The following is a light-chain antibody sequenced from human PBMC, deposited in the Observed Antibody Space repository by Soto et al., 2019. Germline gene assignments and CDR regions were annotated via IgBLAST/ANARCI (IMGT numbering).Light chain of an antibody. CDR3: SSYAGSSNV. J-gene: IGLJ1*01. Sequence: QSALTQPPSASGSPGQSVAISCTGTSSDVGGYNYVSWYQQHPGKAPKLMIYEVNQRPSGVPDRFSGSKSSNTASLTVSGLQAEDEADYYCSSYAGSSNVFGTGTKLTVL. V-gene: IGLV2-8*01. CDR2: EVN. CDR1: SSDVGGYNY.